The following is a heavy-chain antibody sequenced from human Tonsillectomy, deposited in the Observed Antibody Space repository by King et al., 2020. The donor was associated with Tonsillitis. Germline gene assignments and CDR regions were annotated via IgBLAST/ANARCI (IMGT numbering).Heavy chain of an antibody. CDR3: ARDRNYDSSGYPERFDY. Sequence: VQLVESGGGLVKPGGSLRLSCAASGFTFSSYSMNWVRQAPGKGLEWVSSISSSSSYIYYADSVKGRFTISRDNAKNSLYLQMNSLRAEDTAVYYCARDRNYDSSGYPERFDYWGQGTLVTVSS. CDR1: GFTFSSYS. CDR2: ISSSSSYI. J-gene: IGHJ4*02. V-gene: IGHV3-21*01. D-gene: IGHD3-22*01.